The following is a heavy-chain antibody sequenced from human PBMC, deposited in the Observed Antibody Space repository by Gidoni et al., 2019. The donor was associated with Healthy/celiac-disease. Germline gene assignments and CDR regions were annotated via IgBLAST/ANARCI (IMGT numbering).Heavy chain of an antibody. CDR1: GFTFSSYG. CDR2: ISYDGSNK. Sequence: QVQLVESGGGVVQPGRSLTLSCAAPGFTFSSYGMHWVRQAPGKGLEWVAVISYDGSNKYYADSVKGRFTISRDNSKNTLYLQMNSLRAEDTAVYYCAKDGDYLGGDYGVVDYWGQGTLVTVSS. CDR3: AKDGDYLGGDYGVVDY. V-gene: IGHV3-30*18. D-gene: IGHD4-17*01. J-gene: IGHJ4*02.